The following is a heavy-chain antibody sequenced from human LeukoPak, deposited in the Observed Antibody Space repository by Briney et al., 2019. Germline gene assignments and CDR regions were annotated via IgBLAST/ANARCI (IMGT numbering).Heavy chain of an antibody. CDR1: GGSFSGDY. J-gene: IGHJ6*03. CDR2: IKHSGST. V-gene: IGHV4-34*01. D-gene: IGHD3-10*01. CDR3: ARGLKRKVRGSSPPYHMDV. Sequence: SETLSLTCAVYGGSFSGDYWGWVRQPPGNGREWIGVIKHSGSTSYNPSLKCRVPISVATFKKPFSMKLSSVTAADTAVYYCARGLKRKVRGSSPPYHMDVWGTGNTVTASS.